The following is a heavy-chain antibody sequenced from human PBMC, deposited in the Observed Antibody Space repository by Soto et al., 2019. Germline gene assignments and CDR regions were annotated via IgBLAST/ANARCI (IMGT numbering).Heavy chain of an antibody. Sequence: PSETLSLTCAVSGGSISSSNWWSWVRQPPGKGLEWIGEIYHSGSTNYNPSLKSRVTISVDKSKNQFSLKLSSVTAADTAVYYCARGDYDFWSGYYPTLDYWGQGTLVTVSS. CDR2: IYHSGST. J-gene: IGHJ4*02. CDR3: ARGDYDFWSGYYPTLDY. V-gene: IGHV4-4*02. CDR1: GGSISSSNW. D-gene: IGHD3-3*01.